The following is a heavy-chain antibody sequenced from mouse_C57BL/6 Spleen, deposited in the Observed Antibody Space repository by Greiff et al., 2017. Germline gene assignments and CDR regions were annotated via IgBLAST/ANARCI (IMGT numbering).Heavy chain of an antibody. CDR3: TPYDYGEGFAY. J-gene: IGHJ3*01. D-gene: IGHD2-4*01. V-gene: IGHV14-4*01. Sequence: VQLQQPGAELVRPGASVKLSCTASGFNIKDDYMHWVKQRPEQGLEWIGWFNPENGDTEYASKFQGKATITADTSSNTAYLQLSSPTSEDTAVYYCTPYDYGEGFAYWGQGTLVTVSA. CDR1: GFNIKDDY. CDR2: FNPENGDT.